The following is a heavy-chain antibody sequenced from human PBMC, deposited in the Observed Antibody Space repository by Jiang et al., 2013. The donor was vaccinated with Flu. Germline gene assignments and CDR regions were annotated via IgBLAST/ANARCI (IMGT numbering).Heavy chain of an antibody. D-gene: IGHD6-13*01. CDR2: INAGNGNT. V-gene: IGHV1-3*01. J-gene: IGHJ6*03. CDR1: GYTFASYA. Sequence: SGAEVKKPGASVKVSCKASGYTFASYAIHWVRQAPGQSLEWMGWINAGNGNTKYSQKFQGRVTITRDTSASTAYIELSSLRSEDTAVFYCARVQYSTSWGNFYYMDVWGKGTMVTVSS. CDR3: ARVQYSTSWGNFYYMDV.